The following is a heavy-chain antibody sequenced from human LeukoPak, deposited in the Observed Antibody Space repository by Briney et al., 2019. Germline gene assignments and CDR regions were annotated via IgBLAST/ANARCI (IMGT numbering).Heavy chain of an antibody. CDR3: ARRPSYGDRDAFDI. CDR2: IIPIFGTA. V-gene: IGHV1-69*05. D-gene: IGHD4-17*01. Sequence: SVKVSCKASGGTFSSYAISWVRQAPGQGLEWMGSIIPIFGTANYAQKFQGRVTITTDESTSTAYMELSSLRSEDTAVYYCARRPSYGDRDAFDIWGQGTMVTVSS. J-gene: IGHJ3*02. CDR1: GGTFSSYA.